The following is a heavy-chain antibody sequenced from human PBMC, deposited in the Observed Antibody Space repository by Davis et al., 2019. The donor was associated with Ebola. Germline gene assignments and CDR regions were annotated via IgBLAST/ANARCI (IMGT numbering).Heavy chain of an antibody. CDR2: IYYSGST. V-gene: IGHV4-59*12. CDR3: ARDWGEDYGGTEYFQH. J-gene: IGHJ1*01. CDR1: GGSISSYY. D-gene: IGHD4-23*01. Sequence: PGGSLRLSCTVSGGSISSYYWSWIRQPPGKGLEWIGYIYYSGSTNYNPSLKSRVTISVDTSKNQFSLKLSSVTAADTAVYYCARDWGEDYGGTEYFQHWGQGTLVTVSS.